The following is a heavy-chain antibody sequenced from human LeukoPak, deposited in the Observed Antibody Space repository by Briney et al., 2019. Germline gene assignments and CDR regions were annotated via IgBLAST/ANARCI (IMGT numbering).Heavy chain of an antibody. CDR1: GGSVSSSGYS. D-gene: IGHD2/OR15-2a*01. CDR2: TYCSGRT. Sequence: TSETLSLTCTVSGGSVSSSGYSWNWIRQPPGKTLEWIGYTYCSGRTNYNPSLKSGVTISLDTSKNQFSLRLTSVTAADTAVYYCALRRLTSAQIIEDNWFDPWGQGTLVTVSS. CDR3: ALRRLTSAQIIEDNWFDP. J-gene: IGHJ5*02. V-gene: IGHV4-61*08.